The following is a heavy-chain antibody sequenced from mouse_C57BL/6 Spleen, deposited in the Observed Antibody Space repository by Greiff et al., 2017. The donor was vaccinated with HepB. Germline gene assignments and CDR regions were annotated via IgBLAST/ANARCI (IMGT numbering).Heavy chain of an antibody. CDR2: INPSSGYT. V-gene: IGHV1-4*01. CDR3: ARGNSFYAMDY. Sequence: VQGVESGAELARPGASVKMSCKASGYTFTSYTMHWVKQRPGQGLEWIGYINPSSGYTKYNQKFKDKATLTADKSSSTAYMQLSSLTSEDSAVYYCARGNSFYAMDYWGQGTSVTVSS. CDR1: GYTFTSYT. J-gene: IGHJ4*01.